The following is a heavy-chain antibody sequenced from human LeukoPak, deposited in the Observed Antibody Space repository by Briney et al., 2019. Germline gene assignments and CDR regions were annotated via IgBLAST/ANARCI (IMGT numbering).Heavy chain of an antibody. CDR2: ISYDGIKK. J-gene: IGHJ6*02. V-gene: IGHV3-30*18. D-gene: IGHD4-17*01. CDR1: GFTFSSYG. Sequence: PGGSLRLSCAASGFTFSSYGMHWVRQAPGKGLEWVAVISYDGIKKYYADSVKGRFTISRDNSKSTLYLQMNNLRAEDTAVFYCAKSLYGDYAPRNYGMDVWGQGTTVTVSS. CDR3: AKSLYGDYAPRNYGMDV.